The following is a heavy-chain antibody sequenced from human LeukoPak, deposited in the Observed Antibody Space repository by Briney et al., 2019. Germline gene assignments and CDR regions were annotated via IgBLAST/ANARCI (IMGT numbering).Heavy chain of an antibody. V-gene: IGHV1-18*01. D-gene: IGHD3-9*01. CDR3: ARATGKDILTGRKLDN. CDR1: GYTFTSYG. J-gene: IGHJ4*02. Sequence: ASVKVSCKASGYTFTSYGISWVRQAPGQGLEWMGWISGYNGNTNYAQKLQGRVTMTTDTSTSTAYMELRSLRSDDTAVYYCARATGKDILTGRKLDNWGQGTLVTVSS. CDR2: ISGYNGNT.